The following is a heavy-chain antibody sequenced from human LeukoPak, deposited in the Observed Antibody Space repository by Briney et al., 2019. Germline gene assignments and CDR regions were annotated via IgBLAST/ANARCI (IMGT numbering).Heavy chain of an antibody. CDR2: ISGSSSYI. Sequence: GGSLRLSCAASGFTFSRYSMNWVRQAPGKGLEWVSSISGSSSYIYYADSVKGRFTISRDNAKKSLYLQMNSLRAEDTAVYYCARDMSEYYNSSGYRVFWGQGTLVTVSS. J-gene: IGHJ4*02. CDR1: GFTFSRYS. V-gene: IGHV3-21*01. D-gene: IGHD3-22*01. CDR3: ARDMSEYYNSSGYRVF.